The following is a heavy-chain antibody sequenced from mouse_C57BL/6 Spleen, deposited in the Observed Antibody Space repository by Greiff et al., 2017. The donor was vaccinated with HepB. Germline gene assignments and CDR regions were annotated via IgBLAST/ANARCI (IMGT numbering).Heavy chain of an antibody. CDR2: IHPNSGST. CDR3: ARDGNYYGSSYTV. V-gene: IGHV1-64*01. CDR1: GYTFTSYW. D-gene: IGHD1-1*01. Sequence: QVQLQQSGAELVKPGASVKLSCKASGYTFTSYWMHWVKQRPGQGLEWIGMIHPNSGSTNYNEKFKSKATLTVDKSSSTAYMQLSSLTSEDSAVYYCARDGNYYGSSYTVWGQGTSVTVSS. J-gene: IGHJ4*01.